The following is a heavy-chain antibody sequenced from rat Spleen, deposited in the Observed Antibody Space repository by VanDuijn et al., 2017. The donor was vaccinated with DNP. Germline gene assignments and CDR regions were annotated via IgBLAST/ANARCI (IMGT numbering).Heavy chain of an antibody. Sequence: EVQLVESGGDLVQPGRSLKLSCVASGFTFNNYWMAWIRQVPGKGLEWVASITSSGSRTYYPESVKGRFTISRDNAENTLYLQMNSLRSEDTATYYCARGAGSPYWYFDFWGPGTMVTVSS. CDR2: ITSSGSRT. D-gene: IGHD5-1*01. V-gene: IGHV5-31*01. CDR1: GFTFNNYW. CDR3: ARGAGSPYWYFDF. J-gene: IGHJ1*01.